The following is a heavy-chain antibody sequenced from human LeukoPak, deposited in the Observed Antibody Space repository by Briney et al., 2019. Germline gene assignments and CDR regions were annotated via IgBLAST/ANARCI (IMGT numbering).Heavy chain of an antibody. CDR1: GFTFSSYA. J-gene: IGHJ4*02. CDR2: ISYDGSNK. V-gene: IGHV3-30*04. D-gene: IGHD3-9*01. Sequence: GGSLRLSCEASGFTFSSYAMSWVRQAPGKGLEWVAVISYDGSNKYYADSVKGRFTISRDNSKNTLYLQMNSLRAEDTAVYYCARGSPISGADILTGYYPPDLSYWGQGTLVTVSS. CDR3: ARGSPISGADILTGYYPPDLSY.